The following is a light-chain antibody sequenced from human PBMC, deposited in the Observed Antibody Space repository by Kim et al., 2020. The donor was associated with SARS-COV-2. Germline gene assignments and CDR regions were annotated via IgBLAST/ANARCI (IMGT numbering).Light chain of an antibody. Sequence: QSITISYNATPVNIGAKNFVPWYQQQPGKAPKLLIFDVNKRPSGLSNRFAGSKSGNTASLTISGLRPEDESDYYCASYTASHTWVFGGGTKVTVL. CDR3: ASYTASHTWV. V-gene: IGLV2-14*03. J-gene: IGLJ3*02. CDR1: PVNIGAKNF. CDR2: DVN.